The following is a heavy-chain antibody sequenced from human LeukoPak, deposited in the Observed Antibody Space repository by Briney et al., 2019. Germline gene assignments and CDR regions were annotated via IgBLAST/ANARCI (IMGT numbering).Heavy chain of an antibody. CDR1: GGTFISYA. J-gene: IGHJ4*02. D-gene: IGHD3-10*01. CDR2: IIPIFGTA. Sequence: SVKVSCKASGGTFISYAISWVRQAPGQGLEWMGGIIPIFGTANYAQKFQGRVTITADESTSTAYMELSSLRSEDTAVYYCARGGITMVRGVSSLKLSPPYYFDYWGQGTLVTVSS. V-gene: IGHV1-69*13. CDR3: ARGGITMVRGVSSLKLSPPYYFDY.